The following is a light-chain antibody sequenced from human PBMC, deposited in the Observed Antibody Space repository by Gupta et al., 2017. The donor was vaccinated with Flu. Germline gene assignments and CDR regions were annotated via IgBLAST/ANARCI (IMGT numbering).Light chain of an antibody. CDR3: QTWGAASWV. V-gene: IGLV4-69*01. J-gene: IGLJ3*02. Sequence: QVALTQSPSASASLGASVKLTCILSSGHSSYAIAWYQQQPEKGPRYLMKVNSDGSHSKGDGIPDRFSVSSSGAERYRTISSLQSEDEADYHCQTWGAASWVFGGGTKLTVL. CDR1: SGHSSYA. CDR2: VNSDGSH.